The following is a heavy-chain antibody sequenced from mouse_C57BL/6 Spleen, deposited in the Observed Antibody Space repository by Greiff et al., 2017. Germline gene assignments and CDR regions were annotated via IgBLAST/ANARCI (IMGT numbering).Heavy chain of an antibody. J-gene: IGHJ1*03. CDR3: EKLPKIYYDGSSPPGYFDV. V-gene: IGHV1-18*01. Sequence: EVQLHQSGPELVKPGASVKIPCKASGYTFTDYNMDWVKQSHGKSLEWIGDINPNNGGTIYNQKFKGKATLTVDKSSSTAYMELRSLTSADTAGYYCEKLPKIYYDGSSPPGYFDVWGTGTTVTVSS. D-gene: IGHD1-1*01. CDR2: INPNNGGT. CDR1: GYTFTDYN.